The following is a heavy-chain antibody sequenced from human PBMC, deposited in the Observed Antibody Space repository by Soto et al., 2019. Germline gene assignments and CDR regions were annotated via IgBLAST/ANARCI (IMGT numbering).Heavy chain of an antibody. CDR3: ASKRGYSSGWYDYGMAV. Sequence: QVQLQQWGAGLLKPSETLSLTCAVYGGSFSGYYWCWIRQPPGKGLEWIGEINHSGSTNYNPSLKSRVTISVYTSKNQFSLKQSSVTAADTAVYYCASKRGYSSGWYDYGMAVWGQGTTVTVSS. CDR2: INHSGST. J-gene: IGHJ6*02. CDR1: GGSFSGYY. D-gene: IGHD6-19*01. V-gene: IGHV4-34*01.